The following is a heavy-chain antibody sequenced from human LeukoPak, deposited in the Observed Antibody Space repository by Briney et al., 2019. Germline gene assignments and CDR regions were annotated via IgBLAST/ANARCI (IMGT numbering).Heavy chain of an antibody. J-gene: IGHJ4*02. V-gene: IGHV1-69*06. Sequence: ASVKVSCKASGGTFSSYAISWVRQAPGQGLEWMGGIIPIFGTANYAQKFQGRVTITADKSTSTAYMELSSLRSEVTAVYYCARLHPTGETDYWGQGTLVTVSS. CDR3: ARLHPTGETDY. D-gene: IGHD1-1*01. CDR2: IIPIFGTA. CDR1: GGTFSSYA.